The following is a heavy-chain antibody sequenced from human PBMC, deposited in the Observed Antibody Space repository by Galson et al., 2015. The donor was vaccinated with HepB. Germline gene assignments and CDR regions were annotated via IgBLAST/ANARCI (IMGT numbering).Heavy chain of an antibody. V-gene: IGHV1-69*04. Sequence: SVKVSCKASGGTFSSYAISWVRQAPGQGLEWMGRIIPILGIANYAQKFQGRVTITADKSTSTAYMELSSLRSEDTAVYYCAGGDYYDSSGYSFTPFDYWGQGTLVTVSS. J-gene: IGHJ4*02. CDR3: AGGDYYDSSGYSFTPFDY. D-gene: IGHD3-22*01. CDR2: IIPILGIA. CDR1: GGTFSSYA.